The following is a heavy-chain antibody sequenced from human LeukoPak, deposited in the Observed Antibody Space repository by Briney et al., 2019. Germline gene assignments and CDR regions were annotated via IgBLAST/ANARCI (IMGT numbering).Heavy chain of an antibody. CDR2: IWYDGSKQ. CDR1: GFTFSSYG. J-gene: IGHJ4*02. Sequence: GSLRLSCTASGFTFSSYGMHWVRQAPGKGLEWVAVIWYDGSKQYYADSVKGRFTISRDNSKNTLYLQMNSLRAEDTAVYYCAREGPYYFDYWGQGTVVTVSS. CDR3: AREGPYYFDY. V-gene: IGHV3-33*01.